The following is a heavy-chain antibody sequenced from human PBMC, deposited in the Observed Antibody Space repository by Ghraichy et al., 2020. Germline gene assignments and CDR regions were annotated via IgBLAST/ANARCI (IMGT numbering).Heavy chain of an antibody. Sequence: GGSLRLSCAASGFTFSDHYMDWVRQAPGKGLEWVGRIRNKANSYTTEYATSVKGRFTLSRDDSKNSLYLQMNSLKTEDTAVYYCARDAAPVTQGELDYWGQGTLVTVSS. J-gene: IGHJ4*02. CDR1: GFTFSDHY. V-gene: IGHV3-72*01. CDR2: IRNKANSYTT. D-gene: IGHD4-11*01. CDR3: ARDAAPVTQGELDY.